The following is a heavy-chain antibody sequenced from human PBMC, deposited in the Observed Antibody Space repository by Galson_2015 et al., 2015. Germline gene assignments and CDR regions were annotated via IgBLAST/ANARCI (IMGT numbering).Heavy chain of an antibody. J-gene: IGHJ6*02. D-gene: IGHD2-2*01. Sequence: SLRLSCAASGFTFSSYSMNWVRQAPGKGLEWVSSISSSSSYIYYADSVKGRFTISRDNAKNSLYLQMNSLRAEDTAVYYCARDAQEGMGSTSGYYGMDVWGQGTTVIVSS. CDR2: ISSSSSYI. CDR1: GFTFSSYS. V-gene: IGHV3-21*01. CDR3: ARDAQEGMGSTSGYYGMDV.